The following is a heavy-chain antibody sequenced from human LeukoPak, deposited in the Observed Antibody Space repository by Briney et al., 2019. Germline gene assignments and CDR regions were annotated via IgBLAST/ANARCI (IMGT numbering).Heavy chain of an antibody. CDR2: ISGSGGST. CDR1: GFTFSSYG. V-gene: IGHV3-23*01. D-gene: IGHD6-6*01. J-gene: IGHJ4*02. Sequence: GGSLRLSCAASGFTFSSYGMSWVRQAPGKGLEWVSAISGSGGSTYYADSVKGRFTISRDNSKNTLYLQMNSLRAEDTAVYYCAKDPAFGYSSSSGLMDWGQGTLVTVSS. CDR3: AKDPAFGYSSSSGLMD.